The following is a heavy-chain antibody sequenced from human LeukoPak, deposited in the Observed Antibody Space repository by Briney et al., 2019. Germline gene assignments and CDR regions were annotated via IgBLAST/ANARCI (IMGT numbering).Heavy chain of an antibody. V-gene: IGHV1-3*01. CDR3: ARADYGDYLTNWFDP. D-gene: IGHD4-17*01. CDR2: INAGNGNT. CDR1: GYTFTSYA. J-gene: IGHJ5*02. Sequence: ASVKVSCKASGYTFTSYAMHWVRQAPGQRLEWMGWINAGNGNTKYSQKFQGRVTITRDTSASTAYMELSSLRSDDTAVYYCARADYGDYLTNWFDPWGQGTLVTVSA.